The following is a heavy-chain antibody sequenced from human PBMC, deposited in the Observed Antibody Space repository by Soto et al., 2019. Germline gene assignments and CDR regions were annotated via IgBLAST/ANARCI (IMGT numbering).Heavy chain of an antibody. Sequence: SETLSLTCTVSDGSISSGDYYWSWIRQPPGKGLEWIGYIYYSRSTYYNPSLKSRLTLSADTSRNQLSLYLTSVTAADTAVYYCVRGGIAGHWFGPWGQGILVTVSS. D-gene: IGHD2-15*01. CDR2: IYYSRST. CDR3: VRGGIAGHWFGP. J-gene: IGHJ5*02. V-gene: IGHV4-30-4*01. CDR1: DGSISSGDYY.